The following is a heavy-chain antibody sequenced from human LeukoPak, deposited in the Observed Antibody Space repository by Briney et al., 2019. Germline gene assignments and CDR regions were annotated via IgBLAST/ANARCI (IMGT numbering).Heavy chain of an antibody. D-gene: IGHD3-22*01. CDR2: IRYDGSNK. CDR3: ARAYYDSTNWFDP. V-gene: IGHV3-30*02. J-gene: IGHJ5*02. CDR1: GFTFSSYG. Sequence: GGSLRFSCAASGFTFSSYGMHWVRQAPGKGLEWVAFIRYDGSNKYYADSVKGRFTISRDNAKNSLYLQMNSLRAEDTAVYYCARAYYDSTNWFDPWGQGTLVTVSS.